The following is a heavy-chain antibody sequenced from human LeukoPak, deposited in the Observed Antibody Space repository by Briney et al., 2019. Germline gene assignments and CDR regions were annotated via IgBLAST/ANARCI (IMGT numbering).Heavy chain of an antibody. V-gene: IGHV1-18*01. CDR1: GYTFTSYG. CDR3: ARDLVETVRRYNWNDGAYYYYYMDV. Sequence: GASVKVSCKASGYTFTSYGISWVRQAPGQGLEWMGWISAYNGNTNYAQKLQGRVTITADESTSTAYMELSSLRSEDTAVYYCARDLVETVRRYNWNDGAYYYYYMDVWGKGTTVTVSS. D-gene: IGHD1-1*01. CDR2: ISAYNGNT. J-gene: IGHJ6*03.